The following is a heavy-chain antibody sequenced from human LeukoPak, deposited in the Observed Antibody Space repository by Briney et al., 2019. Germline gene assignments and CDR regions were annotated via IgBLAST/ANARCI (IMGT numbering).Heavy chain of an antibody. CDR2: IYYSGNT. CDR1: GGSISSYY. V-gene: IGHV4-39*01. J-gene: IGHJ4*02. D-gene: IGHD5-18*01. CDR3: ARQSTAMGTFDY. Sequence: KPSETLSLTCTVSGGSISSYYWGWIRQPPGKGLEWIGSIYYSGNTYYNPSLKSRGTISVDTSKNQFSLKLSSVTAADTAVYYCARQSTAMGTFDYWGQGTLVPVSS.